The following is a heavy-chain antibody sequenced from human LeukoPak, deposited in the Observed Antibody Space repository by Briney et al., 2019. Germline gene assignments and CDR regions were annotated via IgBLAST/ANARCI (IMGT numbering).Heavy chain of an antibody. CDR1: GGTFSSYA. Sequence: SVKVSCKASGGTFSSYAISWVRQAPGQGLEWMGGIIPIFGTANYAQKFQGRVTITTDESTSTAYMELGSLRSEDTAVYYCAREQRSIAARSYYMDVWGKGTTVTVSS. J-gene: IGHJ6*03. V-gene: IGHV1-69*05. D-gene: IGHD6-6*01. CDR3: AREQRSIAARSYYMDV. CDR2: IIPIFGTA.